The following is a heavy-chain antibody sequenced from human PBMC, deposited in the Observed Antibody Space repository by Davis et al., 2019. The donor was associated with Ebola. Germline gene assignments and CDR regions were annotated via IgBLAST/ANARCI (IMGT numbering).Heavy chain of an antibody. CDR2: ISDSSIYI. CDR1: GFTFSSYY. CDR3: AREAGSSSSLYFYGMDV. J-gene: IGHJ6*02. Sequence: PGGSLRLSCAASGFTFSSYYMNWVRRAPGKGLEWVSSISDSSIYISDADSVKGRFTISRDNAKNSLYLQMNSLRAEDTAVYYCAREAGSSSSLYFYGMDVWGQGTTVTVSS. D-gene: IGHD6-6*01. V-gene: IGHV3-21*01.